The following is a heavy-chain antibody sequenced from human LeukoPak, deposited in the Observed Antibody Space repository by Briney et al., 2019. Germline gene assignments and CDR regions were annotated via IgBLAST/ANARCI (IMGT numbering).Heavy chain of an antibody. CDR1: GFTFSSYE. J-gene: IGHJ3*02. D-gene: IGHD3-10*01. CDR2: IRSSGGTI. Sequence: PGGSLRLSCAASGFTFSSYEMNWVRQASGKGLEWVSYIRSSGGTIYYADSVKGRFTTSRDNAKNSLYLQMNSLRVEDTAVYYCARVATMVRVPLDALDIWGQGTMVSVSS. CDR3: ARVATMVRVPLDALDI. V-gene: IGHV3-48*03.